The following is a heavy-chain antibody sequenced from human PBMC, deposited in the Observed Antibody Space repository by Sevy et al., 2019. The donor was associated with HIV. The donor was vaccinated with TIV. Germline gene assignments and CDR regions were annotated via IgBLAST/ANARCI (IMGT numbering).Heavy chain of an antibody. D-gene: IGHD3-22*01. CDR1: GYTFSNYG. J-gene: IGHJ4*02. CDR2: ISGYNGNT. V-gene: IGHV1-18*01. CDR3: VRDESFSLIVVDPDY. Sequence: ASVKVSCQASGYTFSNYGVTWVRQAPGQVLESIGWISGYNGNTKYAQKFQDRVIMTTDTATSTAYMELRSLRSDDTAVYYCVRDESFSLIVVDPDYWGQGTLVTVSS.